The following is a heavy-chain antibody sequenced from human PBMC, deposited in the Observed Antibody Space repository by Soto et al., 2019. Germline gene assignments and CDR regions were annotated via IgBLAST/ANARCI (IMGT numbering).Heavy chain of an antibody. J-gene: IGHJ3*02. CDR1: GFTVSSNY. CDR2: IYSGGST. V-gene: IGHV3-53*01. D-gene: IGHD3-22*01. Sequence: PGGSLRLSCAASGFTVSSNYMSWVRQAPGKGLEWVSVIYSGGSTYYADSVKGRFTISRDNSKNTLYLQMNSLRAEDTAVYYCARDQYYYDSSGYSRAFDIWGQGTMVTVSS. CDR3: ARDQYYYDSSGYSRAFDI.